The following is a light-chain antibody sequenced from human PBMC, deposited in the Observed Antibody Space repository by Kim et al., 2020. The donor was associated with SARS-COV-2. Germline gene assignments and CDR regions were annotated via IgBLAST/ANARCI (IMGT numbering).Light chain of an antibody. CDR2: LNSDGSH. Sequence: VKRTCTLSSGHSDYAIAWHQQQPEKGPRYLMKLNSDGSHRRGDGIPDRFSVSSSGAERYLTISSLQSEDEADYYCQAWGTGVQGVFGGGTQLTVL. CDR3: QAWGTGVQGV. V-gene: IGLV4-69*01. J-gene: IGLJ3*02. CDR1: SGHSDYA.